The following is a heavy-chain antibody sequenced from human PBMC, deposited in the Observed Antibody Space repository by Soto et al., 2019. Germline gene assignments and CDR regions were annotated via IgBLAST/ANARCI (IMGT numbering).Heavy chain of an antibody. CDR1: GFTFSSYG. CDR3: AKDRRSRTNYYDSSGYYYDY. J-gene: IGHJ4*02. CDR2: ISYDGSNK. Sequence: GGSLRLSCAASGFTFSSYGMHWVRQAPGKGLEWVAVISYDGSNKYYADSVKGRFTISRDNSKNTLYLQMNSLRAEDTAVYYCAKDRRSRTNYYDSSGYYYDYWGQGTLVTVSS. D-gene: IGHD3-22*01. V-gene: IGHV3-30*18.